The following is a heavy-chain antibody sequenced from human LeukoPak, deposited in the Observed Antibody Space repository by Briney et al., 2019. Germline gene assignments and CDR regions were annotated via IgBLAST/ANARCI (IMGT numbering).Heavy chain of an antibody. V-gene: IGHV4-4*07. D-gene: IGHD5-18*01. CDR3: ARAGGGYSYGYDLYYMDV. CDR1: GGSISSYY. Sequence: PSETLSLTCTVSGGSISSYYWSWIRQPAGKGLEWIGRIYTSGSTHYNPSLKSRVTMSVDTSKNQFSLKLSSVTAADTAVYYCARAGGGYSYGYDLYYMDVWGKGTTVTVSS. CDR2: IYTSGST. J-gene: IGHJ6*03.